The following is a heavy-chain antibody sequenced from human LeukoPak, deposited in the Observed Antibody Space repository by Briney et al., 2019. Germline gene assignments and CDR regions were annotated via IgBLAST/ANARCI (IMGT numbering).Heavy chain of an antibody. V-gene: IGHV1-8*01. J-gene: IGHJ6*03. D-gene: IGHD6-13*01. CDR1: GYTFTSYD. Sequence: ASVKVSCKASGYTFTSYDINWVRQATGQGLEWMGWMNPNSGNTGYAQKFQGRVTMTRNTSISTAYMELSSLRSEDTAVYYCAREGSSSSWYDSYYYYYMDVWGKGTTVTVSS. CDR3: AREGSSSSWYDSYYYYYMDV. CDR2: MNPNSGNT.